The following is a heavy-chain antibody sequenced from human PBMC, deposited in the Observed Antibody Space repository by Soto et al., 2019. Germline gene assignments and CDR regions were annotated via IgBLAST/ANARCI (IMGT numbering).Heavy chain of an antibody. D-gene: IGHD2-15*01. V-gene: IGHV3-30*18. CDR1: GLTFSSYG. Sequence: GGSLRLSCAASGLTFSSYGMRWVRQAPGKGLEWVAVISYDGSNKYYADSVKGRFTISRDNSKNTLYLQMNSLRAEDTAVYYCAKEDEWDNHYCSGGSCYSDGVRTYYYYGMDVWGQGTTVTVSS. CDR3: AKEDEWDNHYCSGGSCYSDGVRTYYYYGMDV. J-gene: IGHJ6*02. CDR2: ISYDGSNK.